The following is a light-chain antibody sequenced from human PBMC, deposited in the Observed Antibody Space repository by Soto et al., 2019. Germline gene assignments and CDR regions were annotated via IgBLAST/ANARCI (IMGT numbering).Light chain of an antibody. V-gene: IGKV2-28*01. J-gene: IGKJ4*01. Sequence: DIVMTQSPLSLPVTPGEPASISCRSSHSLLHINGYNYLDWYLQKPGQSPQLLIYLGSNRASGVPDRFSGSGPGTDFTLKISRVEAEDVGVYYCMQALQTPGLTFGGGTKVDIK. CDR2: LGS. CDR3: MQALQTPGLT. CDR1: HSLLHINGYNY.